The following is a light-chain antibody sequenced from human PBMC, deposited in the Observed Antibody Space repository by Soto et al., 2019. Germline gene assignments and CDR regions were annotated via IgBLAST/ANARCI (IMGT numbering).Light chain of an antibody. CDR2: AAS. J-gene: IGKJ4*01. CDR3: QQSYSTPPLT. Sequence: DIQMTQSPSSLSASVGDRVTITCRASQSISSYLNWYQQKPGKAPKLLIYAASSLHDGVPSRFCGSGSGTDFTLTISSLQPEDFATYYCQQSYSTPPLTFGGGNKVESK. CDR1: QSISSY. V-gene: IGKV1-39*01.